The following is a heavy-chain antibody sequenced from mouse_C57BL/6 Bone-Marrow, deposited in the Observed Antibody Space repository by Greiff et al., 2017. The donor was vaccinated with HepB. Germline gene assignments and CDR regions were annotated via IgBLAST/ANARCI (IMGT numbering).Heavy chain of an antibody. CDR1: GYAFTNYL. J-gene: IGHJ1*03. CDR2: INPGSGGT. V-gene: IGHV1-54*01. CDR3: ARETGKWYFDV. Sequence: VQLQQSGAELVRPGTSVKVSCKASGYAFTNYLIEWVKQRPGQGLEWIGVINPGSGGTNYNEKFKGKATLTADKSSSTAYMQLSSLTSEDSAVYFCARETGKWYFDVWGTGTTVTVSS. D-gene: IGHD4-1*01.